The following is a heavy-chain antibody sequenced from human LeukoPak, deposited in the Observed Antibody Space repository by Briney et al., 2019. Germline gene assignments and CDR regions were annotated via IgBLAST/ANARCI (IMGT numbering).Heavy chain of an antibody. CDR1: GFTFDDYA. D-gene: IGHD2-8*02. CDR3: AKVQVPLVGDLYYFDY. V-gene: IGHV3-9*01. CDR2: ISWNSGSI. J-gene: IGHJ4*02. Sequence: GGSLRLSCAAPGFTFDDYAMHWVRQAPGKGLEWVSGISWNSGSIGYADSVKGRFTISRDNAKNSLYLQMNSLRAEDTALYYCAKVQVPLVGDLYYFDYWGQGTLVTVSS.